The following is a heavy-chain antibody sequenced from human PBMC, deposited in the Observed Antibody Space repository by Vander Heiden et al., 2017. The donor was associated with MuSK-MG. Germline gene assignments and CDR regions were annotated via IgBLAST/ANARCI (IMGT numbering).Heavy chain of an antibody. V-gene: IGHV1-46*03. J-gene: IGHJ4*02. CDR2: INPSGGST. D-gene: IGHD6-19*01. Sequence: QVQLVLSGAEVKKPWASVQVSCKASGYTFTSYYMHWGRQAPGQGLEWMGIINPSGGSTSYAQKFQGRVTMTRDTSTSTVYMELSSLRSEDTAVYYCARAPLGYSSGWYPPGDYWGQGTLVTVSS. CDR1: GYTFTSYY. CDR3: ARAPLGYSSGWYPPGDY.